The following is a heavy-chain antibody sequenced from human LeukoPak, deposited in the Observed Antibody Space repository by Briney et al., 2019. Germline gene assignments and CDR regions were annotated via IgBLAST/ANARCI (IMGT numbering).Heavy chain of an antibody. CDR3: ARGLAYYYDSSAYFPDY. Sequence: GGSLRLSCAASGFTFSSYAMHWVRQAPGKGLEWVAVISNDGKNKYYADSVKGRFTISRDNSKNTLYLQMNSLRADDTAVYYCARGLAYYYDSSAYFPDYWGQGTLVTVSS. CDR2: ISNDGKNK. V-gene: IGHV3-30*04. D-gene: IGHD3-22*01. CDR1: GFTFSSYA. J-gene: IGHJ4*02.